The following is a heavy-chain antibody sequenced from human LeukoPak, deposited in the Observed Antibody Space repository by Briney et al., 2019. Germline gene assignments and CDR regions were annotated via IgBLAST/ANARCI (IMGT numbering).Heavy chain of an antibody. J-gene: IGHJ4*02. Sequence: ASVKVSCKASGYTFTSYGISWVRQAPGQGLEWMGWFSPYTGDTIYAQKFQGRVTMTGDTSISTAYMELSSLESDDTAIYYCARYLSNWPLDYWGQGTLVTVSS. CDR1: GYTFTSYG. CDR2: FSPYTGDT. V-gene: IGHV1-18*01. D-gene: IGHD2/OR15-2a*01. CDR3: ARYLSNWPLDY.